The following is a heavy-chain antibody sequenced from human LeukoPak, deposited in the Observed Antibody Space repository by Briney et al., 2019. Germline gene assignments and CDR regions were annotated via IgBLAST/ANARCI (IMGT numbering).Heavy chain of an antibody. CDR2: ISSSSSYI. D-gene: IGHD6-19*01. CDR1: GFTFSTHN. CDR3: ARDRQWLVFDY. J-gene: IGHJ4*02. V-gene: IGHV3-21*01. Sequence: GGSLRLSCAASGFTFSTHNMNWVRQAPGKGMEWVSSISSSSSYIYYADSVKGRFTISRDNAKNSLYLQMNSLRAEDTAVYYCARDRQWLVFDYWGQGTLVTVSS.